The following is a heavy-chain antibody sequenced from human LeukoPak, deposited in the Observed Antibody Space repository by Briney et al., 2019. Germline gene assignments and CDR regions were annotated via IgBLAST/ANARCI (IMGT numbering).Heavy chain of an antibody. Sequence: PGVSLRLSCAASGFTFSSYGMHWVRQAPGKGLEWVAFIRYDGSNKYYADSVKGRFTISRDNSKNTLYLQMNSLRAEDTAVYYCAIIPSSRFTVTTNMDVWGKGTTVTISS. J-gene: IGHJ6*03. CDR1: GFTFSSYG. D-gene: IGHD4-17*01. CDR2: IRYDGSNK. CDR3: AIIPSSRFTVTTNMDV. V-gene: IGHV3-30*02.